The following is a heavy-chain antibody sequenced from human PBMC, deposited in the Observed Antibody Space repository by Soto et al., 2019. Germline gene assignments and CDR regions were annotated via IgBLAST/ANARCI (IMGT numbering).Heavy chain of an antibody. CDR3: ARQRLWGTSGYYYFEN. Sequence: PGASLKISCKGSGHIFSNYWIGWVRQMPGKGLEWMGIIYPGDSDTRYSPSFQGQVTITVDKSINTAYLQWSRLKASDTAIYYCARQRLWGTSGYYYFENWGQGTLVTGSS. V-gene: IGHV5-51*01. J-gene: IGHJ4*02. CDR2: IYPGDSDT. D-gene: IGHD3-22*01. CDR1: GHIFSNYW.